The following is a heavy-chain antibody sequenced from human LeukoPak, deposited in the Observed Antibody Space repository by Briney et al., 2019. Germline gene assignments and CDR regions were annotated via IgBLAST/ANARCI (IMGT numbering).Heavy chain of an antibody. V-gene: IGHV3-30*04. Sequence: PGGSLRLSCAPSGFTFSTYAMHWVRQAPGKGLEWVAVISYDGSNKYYADSVKGRFTISRDNSKNTLYLQMNSLRAEDTALYYCAKDHLMTTLLSMDVWGKGTTVTISS. D-gene: IGHD2/OR15-2a*01. CDR1: GFTFSTYA. CDR2: ISYDGSNK. CDR3: AKDHLMTTLLSMDV. J-gene: IGHJ6*03.